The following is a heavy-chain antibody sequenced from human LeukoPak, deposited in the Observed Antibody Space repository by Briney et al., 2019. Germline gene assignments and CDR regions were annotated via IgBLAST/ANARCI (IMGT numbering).Heavy chain of an antibody. D-gene: IGHD6-19*01. CDR3: AKEKPVFGYSSGFDY. Sequence: PGRSLRLSCAASGFTFSSYGMHRVRQAPGKGLEWVAVISYDGSNKYYADSVKGRFTISRDNSKNTLYLQMSSLRAEDTAVYYCAKEKPVFGYSSGFDYWGQGTLVTVSS. CDR1: GFTFSSYG. J-gene: IGHJ4*02. CDR2: ISYDGSNK. V-gene: IGHV3-30*18.